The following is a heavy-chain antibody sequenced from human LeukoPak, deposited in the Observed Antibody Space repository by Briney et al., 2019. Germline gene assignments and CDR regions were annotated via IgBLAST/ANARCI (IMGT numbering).Heavy chain of an antibody. CDR2: IRPHTGET. Sequence: ASVKVSCKSSGYNFPSYGINWVRQAPGQGLEWMGWIRPHTGETNSAQRFQDRVTMTTDTSTTTAYMELRSLRFDDTAVYYCARDRGGKGSAIFYWGQGSLVTVSS. D-gene: IGHD2-2*01. V-gene: IGHV1-18*01. J-gene: IGHJ4*02. CDR1: GYNFPSYG. CDR3: ARDRGGKGSAIFY.